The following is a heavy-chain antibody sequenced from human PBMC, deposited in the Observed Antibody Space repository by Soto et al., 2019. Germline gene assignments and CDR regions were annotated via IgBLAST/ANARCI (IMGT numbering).Heavy chain of an antibody. V-gene: IGHV3-30*02. CDR3: ARDGVGATTFYGYFDY. CDR1: GFRFSGFG. D-gene: IGHD1-26*01. CDR2: LRYDGSNK. J-gene: IGHJ4*02. Sequence: VGSLRLSCAASGFRFSGFGMHWVRQAPGKGLEWVAILRYDGSNKYYADSVKGRFTISRDNSQNTLYLQMDSLRVEDTAVYCCARDGVGATTFYGYFDYWGQGILVTVSS.